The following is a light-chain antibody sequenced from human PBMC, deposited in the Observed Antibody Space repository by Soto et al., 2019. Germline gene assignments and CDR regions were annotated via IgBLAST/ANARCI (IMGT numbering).Light chain of an antibody. CDR2: GTS. CDR1: QSIINDH. J-gene: IGKJ5*01. CDR3: QQRHMWPIT. V-gene: IGKV3D-20*02. Sequence: EIVVTQSPGTLSLSPGERATLSCRASQSIINDHLAWYQQKPGQAPRLLIYGTSNRATGGIADRFSGSGSGTDFTLTISSLEPEDSAVYYCQQRHMWPITFGQGTRLEIK.